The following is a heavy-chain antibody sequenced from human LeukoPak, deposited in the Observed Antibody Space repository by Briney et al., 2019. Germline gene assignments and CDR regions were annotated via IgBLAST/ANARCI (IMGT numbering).Heavy chain of an antibody. CDR1: DDSMSSYY. V-gene: IGHV4-59*01. D-gene: IGHD3-22*01. J-gene: IGHJ4*02. CDR3: ARSGAYDSSGYYEY. Sequence: PSETLSLTCTVSDDSMSSYYWSWIRQSPGKGLEWIGYISYNGSTHYNPSLRSRVTISVDTSKNQFSLRLSSVTAADTAVYYCARSGAYDSSGYYEYWSQGTLVTVSS. CDR2: ISYNGST.